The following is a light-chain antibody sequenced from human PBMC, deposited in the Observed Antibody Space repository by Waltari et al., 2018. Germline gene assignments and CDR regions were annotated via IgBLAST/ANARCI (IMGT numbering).Light chain of an antibody. J-gene: IGLJ3*02. CDR2: SDT. V-gene: IGLV3-21*04. CDR3: QVWDSNNDHAFWV. CDR1: NIGIRS. Sequence: SSVLTQPPSVSVAPGETASLACGGNNIGIRSVHLYQQKPGQAPVLVIYSDTDRPSGIPERFSGSNSGNTATLTISRVEAGDEADYYCQVWDSNNDHAFWVFGGGTNLTVL.